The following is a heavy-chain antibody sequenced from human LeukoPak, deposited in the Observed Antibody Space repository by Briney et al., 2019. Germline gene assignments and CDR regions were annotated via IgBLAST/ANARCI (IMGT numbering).Heavy chain of an antibody. V-gene: IGHV3-23*01. CDR1: GFTFSSYG. D-gene: IGHD3-16*01. CDR3: AKEMRRSFDY. J-gene: IGHJ4*02. Sequence: GGTLRLSCAASGFTFSSYGMSWVRQAPGKGLEWVSAISGSGGSTYYADSVKGRFTISRDNSKNTVYLQMNSLRAEDTAVYYCAKEMRRSFDYWGQGTLVTVSS. CDR2: ISGSGGST.